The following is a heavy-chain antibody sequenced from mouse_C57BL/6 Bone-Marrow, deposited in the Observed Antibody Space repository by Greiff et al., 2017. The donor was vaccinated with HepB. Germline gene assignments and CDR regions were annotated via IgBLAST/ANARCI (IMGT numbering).Heavy chain of an antibody. CDR1: GYTFTSYW. Sequence: VQVVESGAELAKPGASVKLSCKASGYTFTSYWMHWVKQRPGQGLEWIGYINPSSGYTKYNQKFKDKATLTADKSSSTAYMQLSSLTYEDSAVYYCANSNYRRGAMDYWGQGTSVTVSS. D-gene: IGHD2-5*01. V-gene: IGHV1-7*01. J-gene: IGHJ4*01. CDR2: INPSSGYT. CDR3: ANSNYRRGAMDY.